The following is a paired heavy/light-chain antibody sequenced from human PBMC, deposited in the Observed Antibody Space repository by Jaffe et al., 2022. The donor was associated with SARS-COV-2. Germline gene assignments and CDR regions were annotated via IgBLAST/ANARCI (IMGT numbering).Heavy chain of an antibody. J-gene: IGHJ6*02. V-gene: IGHV4-59*08. CDR1: GGSISSYY. CDR2: IYYSGST. CDR3: ATTRWPIAASHYYYYGMDV. Sequence: QVQLQESGPGLVKPSETLSLTCTVSGGSISSYYWSWIRQPPGKGLEWIGYIYYSGSTNYNPSLKSRVTISVDTSKNQFSLKLSSVTAADTAVYYCATTRWPIAASHYYYYGMDVWGQGTTVTVSS. D-gene: IGHD6-6*01.
Light chain of an antibody. CDR1: QSVSSY. CDR3: QQRSNWPVT. V-gene: IGKV3-11*01. Sequence: EIVLTQSPATLSLSPGERATLSCRASQSVSSYLAWYQQKPGQAPRLLIYDASNRATGIPARFSGSGSGTDFTLTISSLEPEDFAVYYCQQRSNWPVTFGQGTKVEIK. CDR2: DAS. J-gene: IGKJ1*01.